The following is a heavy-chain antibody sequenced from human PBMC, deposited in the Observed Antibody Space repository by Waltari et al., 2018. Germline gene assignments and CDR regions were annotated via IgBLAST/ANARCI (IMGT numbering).Heavy chain of an antibody. V-gene: IGHV3-23*01. J-gene: IGHJ4*02. CDR2: ISGSGDRT. D-gene: IGHD1-26*01. CDR1: GFAFSFYA. CDR3: AKSRGSYSLDY. Sequence: EVQLLESGGGLVQPGGSLRLSCAASGFAFSFYAMSWVRQAPGKGLEWVSAISGSGDRTYYADSVKGRFTISRDNSKNTLYLQMNSLRAEDTAIYYCAKSRGSYSLDYWGQGTLVTVSS.